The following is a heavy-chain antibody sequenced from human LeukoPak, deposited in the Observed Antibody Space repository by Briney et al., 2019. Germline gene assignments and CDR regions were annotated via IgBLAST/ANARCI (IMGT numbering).Heavy chain of an antibody. V-gene: IGHV6-1*01. D-gene: IGHD3-16*02. Sequence: SQTLSLTCAVSGDSFSSNRAAWSWIRQSPSRGLEWLGRTYRTSKWFSEYPVSLKSRITINPDTSKNQFSLHLKSVSPEDTAVYYCARDNFADRYDFDYWGQGTLVTVSS. J-gene: IGHJ4*02. CDR3: ARDNFADRYDFDY. CDR2: TYRTSKWFS. CDR1: GDSFSSNRAA.